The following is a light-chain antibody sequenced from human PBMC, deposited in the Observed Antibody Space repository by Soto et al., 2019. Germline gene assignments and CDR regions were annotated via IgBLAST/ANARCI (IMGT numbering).Light chain of an antibody. CDR1: QSVDSS. J-gene: IGKJ1*01. Sequence: EIVMTQSPATLSVSPGERATLSCRASQSVDSSLAWYQQKPGQAPRLLMYAASTRATGIPGRFSGSGSGTEFTLTISSLQSEDFAVYHCQQYRYWPPTFGQGTKVEIK. V-gene: IGKV3-15*01. CDR2: AAS. CDR3: QQYRYWPPT.